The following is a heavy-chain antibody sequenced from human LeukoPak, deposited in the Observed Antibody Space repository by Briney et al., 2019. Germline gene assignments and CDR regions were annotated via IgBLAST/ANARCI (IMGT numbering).Heavy chain of an antibody. J-gene: IGHJ4*02. CDR1: GGSFSGYY. V-gene: IGHV4-34*01. Sequence: PSETLSLTCAVYGGSFSGYYWSWIRQPPGKGLEWIGSIYYSGSTYYNPSLKSRVTISVDTSKNQFSLKLSSVTAADTAVYYCAINDYGDYSFDYWGQGTLVTVSS. D-gene: IGHD4-17*01. CDR2: IYYSGST. CDR3: AINDYGDYSFDY.